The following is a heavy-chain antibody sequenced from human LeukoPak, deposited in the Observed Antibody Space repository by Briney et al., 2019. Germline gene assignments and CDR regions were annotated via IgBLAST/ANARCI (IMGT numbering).Heavy chain of an antibody. D-gene: IGHD2-21*01. CDR2: IYHSGST. CDR1: GGSISSSNW. V-gene: IGHV4-4*02. CDR3: ARGLGHDRISWYFDL. J-gene: IGHJ2*01. Sequence: PSGTLSLTCAVSGGSISSSNWWSWVRQPPGKGLEWIGEIYHSGSTNYNPSLKSRVTISVDKSKNQFSLKLSSVTAADTAVYYCARGLGHDRISWYFDLWGRGTLVTVSS.